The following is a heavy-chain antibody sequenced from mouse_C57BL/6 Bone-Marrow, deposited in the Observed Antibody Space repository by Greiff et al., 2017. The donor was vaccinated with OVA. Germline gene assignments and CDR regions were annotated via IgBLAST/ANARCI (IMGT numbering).Heavy chain of an antibody. CDR1: GYTFTDYY. CDR2: INPNNGGT. CDR3: ARDSTGTRGYAMDY. Sequence: EVQLQQSGPELVKPGASVKISCKASGYTFTDYYMNWVKQSHGKSLEWIGDINPNNGGTSYNQKFKGKATLTVDKSSSTAYMELRSLTSEDSAVYYCARDSTGTRGYAMDYWGQGTSVTVSS. V-gene: IGHV1-26*01. J-gene: IGHJ4*01. D-gene: IGHD4-1*02.